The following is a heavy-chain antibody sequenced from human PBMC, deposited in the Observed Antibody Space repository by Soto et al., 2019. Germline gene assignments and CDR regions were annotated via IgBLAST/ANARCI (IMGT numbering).Heavy chain of an antibody. V-gene: IGHV4-39*01. J-gene: IGHJ5*02. CDR3: ARHLIGYDTNSWFDP. CDR2: IYYSGST. D-gene: IGHD5-12*01. CDR1: GGSISSSSYY. Sequence: SETLSLTCTVSGGSISSSSYYWGWIRQPPGKGLEWIGSIYYSGSTYYNPSLKSRVTISVDTSKNQFSLKLSSVTAADTAVYYCARHLIGYDTNSWFDPWGQGALVTVSS.